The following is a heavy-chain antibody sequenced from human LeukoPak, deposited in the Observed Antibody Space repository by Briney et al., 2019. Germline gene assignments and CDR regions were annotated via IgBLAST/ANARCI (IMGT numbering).Heavy chain of an antibody. CDR1: GYSVSRNSDF. J-gene: IGHJ4*02. Sequence: PSETLSLTCSVSGYSVSRNSDFWGWIRQPPGKGLEWIGTIYYTGSTYYNPSLKSRVTISLDTSKNQFSLKLSSVTAADTAVYYCARVYYEYTWGKTTTFDYWGQETLVTVSS. D-gene: IGHD3-16*01. V-gene: IGHV4-39*07. CDR2: IYYTGST. CDR3: ARVYYEYTWGKTTTFDY.